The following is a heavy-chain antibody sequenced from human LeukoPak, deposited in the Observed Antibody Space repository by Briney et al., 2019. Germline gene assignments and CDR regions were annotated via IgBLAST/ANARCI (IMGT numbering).Heavy chain of an antibody. J-gene: IGHJ4*02. CDR3: AKDFHASSGYYLDY. Sequence: GGSLRLSCAASGFTFNSHAMNWVRQAPGKGLEWVSGITSSGGNTYYADSVKGRFTISRDNSKNTLYLQMNSLRAEDTAIYYCAKDFHASSGYYLDYWGQGTLVTVSS. V-gene: IGHV3-23*01. D-gene: IGHD3-22*01. CDR1: GFTFNSHA. CDR2: ITSSGGNT.